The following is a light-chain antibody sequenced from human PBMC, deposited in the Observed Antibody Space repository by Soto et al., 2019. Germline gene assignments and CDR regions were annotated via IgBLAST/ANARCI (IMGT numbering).Light chain of an antibody. J-gene: IGKJ1*01. Sequence: EIVWTQSPGTLSLAPGERATLSCRASQRVSSSYLAWYQQKPGQAPRLLIYGASSRATGLPDRFSGSGPGTDFTLTISRPEHDHFPVYYCHQYRSSRPFDQPTHVQIK. CDR1: QRVSSSY. V-gene: IGKV3-20*01. CDR3: HQYRSSRP. CDR2: GAS.